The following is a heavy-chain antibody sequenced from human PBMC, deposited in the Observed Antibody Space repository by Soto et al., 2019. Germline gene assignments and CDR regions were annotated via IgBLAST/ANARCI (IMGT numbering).Heavy chain of an antibody. Sequence: GESLTISCTSSGDIIKNYWIGWVRQMPGQGLEWMGIIFPDDSDTRYSPSFQGHVTISVDKSISTAYVQWSSLKASDSAIYYCFRGGVTSRTFDYWGQGTLVTVSS. J-gene: IGHJ4*02. CDR1: GDIIKNYW. CDR3: FRGGVTSRTFDY. CDR2: IFPDDSDT. V-gene: IGHV5-51*01. D-gene: IGHD3-16*01.